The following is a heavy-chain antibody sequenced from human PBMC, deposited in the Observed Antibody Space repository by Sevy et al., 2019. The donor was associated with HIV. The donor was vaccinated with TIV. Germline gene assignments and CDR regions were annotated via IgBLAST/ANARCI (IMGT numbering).Heavy chain of an antibody. CDR3: AKWSMGGARWIQLGAFDI. V-gene: IGHV3-30*18. CDR1: GFTFSSYG. D-gene: IGHD5-18*01. Sequence: GESLKISCAASGFTFSSYGMHWVRQAPGKGLEWVAVISYDGSNKYDGDSVKGRFTISRDNSKNTLYLQMNSLRAEDTAVYYCAKWSMGGARWIQLGAFDIWGQGTMVTVSS. CDR2: ISYDGSNK. J-gene: IGHJ3*02.